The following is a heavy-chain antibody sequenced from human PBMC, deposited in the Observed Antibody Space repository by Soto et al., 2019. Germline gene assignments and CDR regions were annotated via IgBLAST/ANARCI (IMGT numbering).Heavy chain of an antibody. CDR2: TYYRSKWYN. Sequence: LSLTCAISGDSVSSNSAAWNWIRQSPSRGLEWLGRTYYRSKWYNDYAISVKSRMIINPDTSKNQFSLQLNSVTPEDTAVYYCVRDYYGSGSTNWFDPWGQGTLVTVSS. V-gene: IGHV6-1*01. CDR3: VRDYYGSGSTNWFDP. CDR1: GDSVSSNSAA. D-gene: IGHD3-10*01. J-gene: IGHJ5*02.